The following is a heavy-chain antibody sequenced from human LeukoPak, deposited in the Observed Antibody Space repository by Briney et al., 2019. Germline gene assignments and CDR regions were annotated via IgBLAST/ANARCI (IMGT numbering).Heavy chain of an antibody. Sequence: ASVKASCKASGYTFTSYDINWVRQATGQGLEWMEWMNPNSGNTGYAQKFQGRVTMTRNTSISTAYMELSSLRSEDTAVYYCATDTATTLFDYWGQGTLVTVSS. V-gene: IGHV1-8*01. CDR3: ATDTATTLFDY. J-gene: IGHJ4*02. D-gene: IGHD5-18*01. CDR1: GYTFTSYD. CDR2: MNPNSGNT.